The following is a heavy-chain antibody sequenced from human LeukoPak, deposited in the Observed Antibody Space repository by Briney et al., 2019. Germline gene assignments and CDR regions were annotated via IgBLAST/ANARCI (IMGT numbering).Heavy chain of an antibody. V-gene: IGHV3-33*06. CDR3: AKGGGWSPAVLFDY. CDR1: GFNFSTYG. CDR2: IWYDGSQR. J-gene: IGHJ4*02. D-gene: IGHD6-19*01. Sequence: GGSLRLSCAASGFNFSTYGMHWVRQAPGKGLEWVAIIWYDGSQRYLADSVKGRFSISRDNFNKTLYLQMNSLRAEDTAVYYCAKGGGWSPAVLFDYWGQGTLVTVSS.